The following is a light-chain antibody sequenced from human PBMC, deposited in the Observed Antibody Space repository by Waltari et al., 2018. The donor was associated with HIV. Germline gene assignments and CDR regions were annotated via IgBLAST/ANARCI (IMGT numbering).Light chain of an antibody. CDR3: QQYHHWPPLT. Sequence: TQSPAPISVPPGGRVTVSCRASQTVDAKLAWYQQNPGQSPRLLIYHSSVRAAGVPTRFGGAGSATNFTLTITSLQSEDFALYFCQQYHHWPPLTFGGGSRVELK. CDR2: HSS. J-gene: IGKJ4*01. V-gene: IGKV3D-15*01. CDR1: QTVDAK.